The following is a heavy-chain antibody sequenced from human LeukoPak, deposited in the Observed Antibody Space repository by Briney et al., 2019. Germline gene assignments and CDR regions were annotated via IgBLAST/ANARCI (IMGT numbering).Heavy chain of an antibody. Sequence: GGSLRLSCAASGFIFSNYAMSWVRQAPGKGLEWVSAISGSGGSTYYADSVKGRFTISRDNSKNTLYLQMNSLRAEDTAVYYCAKCLWRERGNFDHWGQGTLVTVSS. V-gene: IGHV3-23*01. J-gene: IGHJ4*02. CDR1: GFIFSNYA. CDR3: AKCLWRERGNFDH. D-gene: IGHD2-15*01. CDR2: ISGSGGST.